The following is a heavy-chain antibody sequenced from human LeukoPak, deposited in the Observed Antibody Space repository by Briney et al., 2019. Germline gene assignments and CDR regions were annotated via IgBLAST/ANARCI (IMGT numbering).Heavy chain of an antibody. J-gene: IGHJ4*02. CDR2: IYYSGST. V-gene: IGHV4-59*01. CDR1: GGSISSYY. D-gene: IGHD3-10*01. Sequence: SETLSLTCTVSGGSISSYYWSWIRQPPGKGLEWIGYIYYSGSTNYNPSLKSRVTISVDTSKNQFSLKLSSVTAADTAVYYCARVSRGYYGSGTYYPENTDYWGQGTLVTVSS. CDR3: ARVSRGYYGSGTYYPENTDY.